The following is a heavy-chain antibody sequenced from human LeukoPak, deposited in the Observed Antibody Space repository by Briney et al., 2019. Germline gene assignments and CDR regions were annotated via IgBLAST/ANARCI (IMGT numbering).Heavy chain of an antibody. V-gene: IGHV4-4*02. CDR1: GGSISSSNW. CDR2: IYHSGST. J-gene: IGHJ4*02. CDR3: ARYPDILTGYYSSGQHYYFDY. Sequence: KTSETLSLTCAVSGGSISSSNWWSWVRQPPGKGLEWIGSIYHSGSTYYSPSLKSRVTISVDTSKNQFSLKLSSVTAADTAVYYCARYPDILTGYYSSGQHYYFDYWGQGTLVTVSS. D-gene: IGHD3-9*01.